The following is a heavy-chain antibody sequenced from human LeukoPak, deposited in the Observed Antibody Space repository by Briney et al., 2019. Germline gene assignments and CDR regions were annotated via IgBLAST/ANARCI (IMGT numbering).Heavy chain of an antibody. CDR2: INDGGST. CDR1: GFTFSSYA. J-gene: IGHJ4*02. Sequence: GSLRLSCAASGFTFSSYAMHWIRQPPGKGLEWIGQINDGGSTNYNPSLKGRVTISVDTSKSQFSLKLSSVTAADTAVYYCARGTGATVLDYWGQGTLVTVSS. D-gene: IGHD4-17*01. CDR3: ARGTGATVLDY. V-gene: IGHV4-34*01.